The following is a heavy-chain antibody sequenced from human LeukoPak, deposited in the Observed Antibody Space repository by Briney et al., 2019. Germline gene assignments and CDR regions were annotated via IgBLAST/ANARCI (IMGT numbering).Heavy chain of an antibody. CDR2: ISGSGGST. V-gene: IGHV3-23*01. CDR3: AKEGIAATGTY. J-gene: IGHJ4*02. Sequence: GGSLRLSCAAPGFTFSSFAMNWVRQAPGKGLEWVSTISGSGGSTYYADSVKGRFTISRDNSKNTLYLQMNSLRAEDTAVYFCAKEGIAATGTYWGQGTMVTVST. D-gene: IGHD6-13*01. CDR1: GFTFSSFA.